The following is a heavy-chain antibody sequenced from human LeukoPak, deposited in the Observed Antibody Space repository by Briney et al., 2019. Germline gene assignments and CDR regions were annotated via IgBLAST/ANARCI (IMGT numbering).Heavy chain of an antibody. CDR2: INHGGST. J-gene: IGHJ4*02. Sequence: SETLSLTCAVYGGSFSGDFWSWVRQSPGKGLEWIGEINHGGSTTYNPSLQSRVTMSVATSTNQISLKMTSVTAADTAIYYCARVGDIVVVPAASYWGQGTLVTVSS. D-gene: IGHD2-2*01. V-gene: IGHV4-34*01. CDR1: GGSFSGDF. CDR3: ARVGDIVVVPAASY.